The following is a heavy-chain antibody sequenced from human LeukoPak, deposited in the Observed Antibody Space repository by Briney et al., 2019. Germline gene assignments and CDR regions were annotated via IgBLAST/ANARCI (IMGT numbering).Heavy chain of an antibody. J-gene: IGHJ6*03. CDR1: GLIFRNYG. D-gene: IGHD6-13*01. CDR3: AKPRPRGSSLTYYYYYYMDV. CDR2: IRHDGTNK. Sequence: GGSLRLSCEASGLIFRNYGMHWVRQAPGRGLEWVAFIRHDGTNKYYADSVKGRFTISRDNSKNTLYLQMNSLRAEDTAVYYCAKPRPRGSSLTYYYYYYMDVWGKGTTVTVSS. V-gene: IGHV3-30*02.